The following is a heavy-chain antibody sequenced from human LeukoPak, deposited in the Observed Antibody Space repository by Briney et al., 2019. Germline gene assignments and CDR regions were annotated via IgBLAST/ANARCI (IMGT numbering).Heavy chain of an antibody. J-gene: IGHJ4*02. V-gene: IGHV4-34*01. CDR3: ASGLGDSSGCYFDY. CDR2: INHSGST. Sequence: SETLSLTCAVYGGSFSGYYWSWIRQPPGKGLEWIGEINHSGSTNYNPSLKSRVTISVDTSKNQFSLKLSSVTAADTAVYYCASGLGDSSGCYFDYWGQGTLVTVSS. D-gene: IGHD3-22*01. CDR1: GGSFSGYY.